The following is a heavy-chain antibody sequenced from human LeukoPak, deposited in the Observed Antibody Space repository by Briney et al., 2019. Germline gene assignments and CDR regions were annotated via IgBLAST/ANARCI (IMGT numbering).Heavy chain of an antibody. CDR3: ASIPSIAAAGTSP. CDR1: GGSFSGYY. CDR2: INHSGGT. J-gene: IGHJ5*02. Sequence: SETLSLTCAVYGGSFSGYYWSWIRQPPGKGLEWIGEINHSGGTNYNPSLKSRVTISVDTSKNQFSLKLSSVTAADTAVYYCASIPSIAAAGTSPWGQGTLVTVSS. V-gene: IGHV4-34*01. D-gene: IGHD6-13*01.